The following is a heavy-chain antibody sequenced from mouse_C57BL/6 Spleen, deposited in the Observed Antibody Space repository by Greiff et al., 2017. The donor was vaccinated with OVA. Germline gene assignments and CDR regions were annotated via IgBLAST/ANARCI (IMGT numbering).Heavy chain of an antibody. Sequence: EVHLVESGGGLVQPGGSLKLSCAASGFTFSDYGMAWVRQAPRKGPEWVAFISNLAYSIYYADTVTGRFTISRENAKNTLYLEMSSLRSEDTAMYYCARQDSSGYPYYAMDYWGQGTSVTVSS. V-gene: IGHV5-15*01. CDR2: ISNLAYSI. CDR3: ARQDSSGYPYYAMDY. D-gene: IGHD3-2*02. CDR1: GFTFSDYG. J-gene: IGHJ4*01.